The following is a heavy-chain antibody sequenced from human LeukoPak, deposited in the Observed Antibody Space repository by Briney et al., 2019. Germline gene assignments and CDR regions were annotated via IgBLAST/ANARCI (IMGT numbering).Heavy chain of an antibody. V-gene: IGHV4-59*01. D-gene: IGHD2-15*01. J-gene: IGHJ1*01. CDR2: IYYSGST. CDR1: GGSISSYY. Sequence: SETLSLTCTVFGGSISSYYWSWIRQPPGKGLEWIGYIYYSGSTNYNPSLKSRVTISVDTSKNQFSLKLSSVTAADTAVYYCARTDSAEYFQHWGQGTLVTVSS. CDR3: ARTDSAEYFQH.